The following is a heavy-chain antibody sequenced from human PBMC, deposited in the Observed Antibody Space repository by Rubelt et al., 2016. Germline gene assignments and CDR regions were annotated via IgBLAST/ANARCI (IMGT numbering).Heavy chain of an antibody. D-gene: IGHD6-19*01. J-gene: IGHJ4*02. V-gene: IGHV3-30*04. Sequence: GGSLRLSCAASGFPFSTYAMSWVRQAPGKGLEWVAVVSSDGNNKYYADSVKGRFTISRDNSKNTLYLQVNSLRPEDTAVYYCARDGPGITVAGYFDFWGQGILVTVSS. CDR1: GFPFSTYA. CDR3: ARDGPGITVAGYFDF. CDR2: VSSDGNNK.